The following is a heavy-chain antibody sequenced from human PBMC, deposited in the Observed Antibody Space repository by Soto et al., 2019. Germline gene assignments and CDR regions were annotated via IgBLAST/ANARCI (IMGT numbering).Heavy chain of an antibody. CDR1: GYTFTGYY. CDR2: INPNSGGT. V-gene: IGHV1-2*04. CDR3: ARVQTIAAREYDAFDI. D-gene: IGHD6-6*01. Sequence: ASVKVSCKASGYTFTGYYMHWVRQAPGQGLEWMGWINPNSGGTNYAQKFQGWVTMTRDTSSSTAYMELSRLRSDDTAVYYGARVQTIAAREYDAFDIWGQGTMVTVSS. J-gene: IGHJ3*02.